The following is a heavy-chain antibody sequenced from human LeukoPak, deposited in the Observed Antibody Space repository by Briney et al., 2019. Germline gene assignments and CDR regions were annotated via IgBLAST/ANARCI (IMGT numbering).Heavy chain of an antibody. D-gene: IGHD3-16*01. V-gene: IGHV4-31*03. Sequence: SETLSLTCTVSGGSVTSGGYYWSWIRQHPGQGLEWIGYIYYSGSTYSNPSLKSRVTISIDTSKNQFSLKLSSATAADTAVYYCASRPFLWGFAYWGQGTLVTVSS. CDR3: ASRPFLWGFAY. CDR2: IYYSGST. J-gene: IGHJ4*02. CDR1: GGSVTSGGYY.